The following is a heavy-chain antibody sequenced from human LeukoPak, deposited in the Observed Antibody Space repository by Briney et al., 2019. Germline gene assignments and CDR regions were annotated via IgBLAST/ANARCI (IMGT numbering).Heavy chain of an antibody. CDR1: GGSISSGRYY. Sequence: PSETLSLTCTVSGGSISSGRYYWSWIRQPAGKGLEWIGRIYTSGSTNYNPSLKSRVTISVDTSKNQFSLKLSSVTAADTAVYYCARARGRYRNYYYYMDVWGKGTTVTVSS. CDR2: IYTSGST. J-gene: IGHJ6*03. D-gene: IGHD3-16*02. V-gene: IGHV4-61*02. CDR3: ARARGRYRNYYYYMDV.